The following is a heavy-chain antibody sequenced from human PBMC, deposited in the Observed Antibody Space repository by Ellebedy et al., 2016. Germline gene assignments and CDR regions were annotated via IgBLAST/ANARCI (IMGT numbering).Heavy chain of an antibody. D-gene: IGHD5-18*01. CDR3: ARGGGGYNYGWGAFDI. CDR1: GGSISGYY. Sequence: SETLSLTXIVSGGSISGYYWSWIRQPPGKGLEWIGFIYYTGNTDYNPSLKSRVTTAVDTSKKQFSLKLSSVTAADTAVYYCARGGGGYNYGWGAFDIWGQGIMVTVPS. CDR2: IYYTGNT. V-gene: IGHV4-59*01. J-gene: IGHJ3*02.